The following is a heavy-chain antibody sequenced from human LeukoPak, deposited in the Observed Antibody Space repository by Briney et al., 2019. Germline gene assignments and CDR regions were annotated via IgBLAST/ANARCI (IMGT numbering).Heavy chain of an antibody. CDR3: ASEAYYYDSSGYYYLK. CDR2: INPNSGGT. CDR1: GYTFTGYY. V-gene: IGHV1-2*06. J-gene: IGHJ4*02. D-gene: IGHD3-22*01. Sequence: GASVKVSFKASGYTFTGYYMHWVRQAPGQGLEWMGRINPNSGGTNYAQKFQGRVTMTRDTSISTAYMELSRLRSDDTAVYYCASEAYYYDSSGYYYLKWGQGTLVTVSS.